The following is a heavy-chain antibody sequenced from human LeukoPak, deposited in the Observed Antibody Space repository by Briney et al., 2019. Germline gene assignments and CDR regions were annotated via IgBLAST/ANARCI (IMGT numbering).Heavy chain of an antibody. CDR1: GFTFSSYE. CDR3: ARGQRELATY. J-gene: IGHJ4*02. Sequence: GSLRLSCAASGFTFSSYEMNWVRQPPGKGLEWIGSIYYSGSTYYNPSLKSRVTISVDTSKNQFSLKLSSVTAADTAVYYCARGQRELATYWGQGTLVTVSS. V-gene: IGHV4-39*01. D-gene: IGHD6-13*01. CDR2: IYYSGST.